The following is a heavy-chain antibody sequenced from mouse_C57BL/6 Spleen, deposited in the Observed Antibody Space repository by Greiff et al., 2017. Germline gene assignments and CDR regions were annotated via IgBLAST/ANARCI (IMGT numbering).Heavy chain of an antibody. CDR1: GYTFTDYY. CDR3: ARPLDV. V-gene: IGHV1-26*01. Sequence: VQLQQSGPELVKPGASVKISCKASGYTFTDYYMNWVKQSHGKSLEWIGDINPNNGGTSYNQKFKGKATLTVDKSSSTAYIELRSLTSEDSAVYYCARPLDVWGTGTTVTVSS. CDR2: INPNNGGT. J-gene: IGHJ1*03.